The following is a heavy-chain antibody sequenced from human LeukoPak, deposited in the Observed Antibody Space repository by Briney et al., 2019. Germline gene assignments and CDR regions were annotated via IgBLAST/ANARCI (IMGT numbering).Heavy chain of an antibody. CDR2: IGSSGSPI. J-gene: IGHJ3*01. CDR1: GFSFSSYE. CDR3: ARTFDS. Sequence: GGSLRLSCAASGFSFSSYEMNWVRQAPGKGLEWLSYIGSSGSPIYYADAVKGRFTFSRDNAKNSLYLQMNSLRAEDTAVYYCARTFDSWGQGTMVTVSS. V-gene: IGHV3-48*03.